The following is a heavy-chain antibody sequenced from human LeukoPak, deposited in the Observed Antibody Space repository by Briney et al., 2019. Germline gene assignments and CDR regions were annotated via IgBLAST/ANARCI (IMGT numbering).Heavy chain of an antibody. Sequence: PLETLSLTCTVSGGSISSSSYYWGWIRQPPGKGLEWIGSIYYSGSTYYNPSLKSRVAISVDTSKNQFSLKLSSVTAADTAVYYCAVLRVTAFDIWGQGTMVTVSS. J-gene: IGHJ3*02. CDR3: AVLRVTAFDI. CDR1: GGSISSSSYY. V-gene: IGHV4-39*01. CDR2: IYYSGST. D-gene: IGHD2/OR15-2a*01.